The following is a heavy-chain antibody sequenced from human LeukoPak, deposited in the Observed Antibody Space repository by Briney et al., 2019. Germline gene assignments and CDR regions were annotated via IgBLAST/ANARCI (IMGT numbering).Heavy chain of an antibody. CDR3: ARDRGNGHASDY. D-gene: IGHD3-10*01. J-gene: IGHJ4*02. CDR2: ISSSGSYI. Sequence: GGSLRLSCAASGFTFSTSNMNWVRQAPGKGLEWVSSISSSGSYIYFADSVKGRFTVPRDNAKNSLYLQMNSLRVEDTAVYYCARDRGNGHASDYWGQGTLVTVSS. CDR1: GFTFSTSN. V-gene: IGHV3-21*01.